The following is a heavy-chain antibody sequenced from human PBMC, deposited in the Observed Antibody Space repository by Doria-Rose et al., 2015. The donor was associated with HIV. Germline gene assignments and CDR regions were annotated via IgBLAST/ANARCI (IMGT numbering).Heavy chain of an antibody. CDR3: ARIKSSRWYHKYYFDF. V-gene: IGHV2-26*01. CDR1: GVSLSSPGMG. Sequence: QVQLVQSGPVLVKPTETLTLTCTVSGVSLSSPGMGVSWIRQTPGKALEWLANIFSDDERSYKTSLKSRLTISRGTSKSQVVLTMTGMDPVDTVTYYCARIKSSRWYHKYYFDFWGQGTLVIVSA. D-gene: IGHD6-13*01. CDR2: IFSDDER. J-gene: IGHJ4*02.